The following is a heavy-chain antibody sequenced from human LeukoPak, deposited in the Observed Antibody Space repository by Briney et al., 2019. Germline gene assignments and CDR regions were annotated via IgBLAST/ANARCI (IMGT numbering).Heavy chain of an antibody. Sequence: GGSLRLSCAASGFTFSSYWMSWVRQAPGRGLEWVANIKQDGSEKYYVDSVKGRFTISRDNSKNTVYMQMNSMRVEDTAVYYCVKDDGRVKGHIDYWGQGTPVTVS. D-gene: IGHD5-24*01. V-gene: IGHV3-7*04. CDR3: VKDDGRVKGHIDY. CDR1: GFTFSSYW. J-gene: IGHJ4*02. CDR2: IKQDGSEK.